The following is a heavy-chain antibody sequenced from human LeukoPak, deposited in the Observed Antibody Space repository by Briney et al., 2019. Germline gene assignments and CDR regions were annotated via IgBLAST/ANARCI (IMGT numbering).Heavy chain of an antibody. J-gene: IGHJ4*02. Sequence: SGGSLRLSCAASGFTFSDYYMSWIRQAPGKGLEWVSYISSSGSTIYYADSVKGRFTISRDNAKNSLYLQMNSLRAEDTAVYYCTTGRAFYGDYLYFDYWGQGTLVTVSS. D-gene: IGHD4-17*01. V-gene: IGHV3-11*01. CDR2: ISSSGSTI. CDR1: GFTFSDYY. CDR3: TTGRAFYGDYLYFDY.